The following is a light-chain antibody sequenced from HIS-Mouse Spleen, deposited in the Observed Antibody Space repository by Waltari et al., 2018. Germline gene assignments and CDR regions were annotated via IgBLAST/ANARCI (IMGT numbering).Light chain of an antibody. V-gene: IGLV2-14*03. CDR1: SSDVGGYNY. CDR2: DVS. CDR3: SSYTSSSTLV. J-gene: IGLJ1*01. Sequence: PGQSITISCTGTSSDVGGYNYVSWYQQHPGKAPKLMIYDVSNRPSGVSNRFSGSKSGNPASLTISGLQAEDEADYYCSSYTSSSTLVFGTGTKVTVL.